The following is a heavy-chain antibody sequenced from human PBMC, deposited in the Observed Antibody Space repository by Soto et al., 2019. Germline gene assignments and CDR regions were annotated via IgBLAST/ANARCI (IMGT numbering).Heavy chain of an antibody. CDR3: ARDPITIFGVSMRDYYYGMDV. Sequence: GASVKVSCKASGGTFSSYAISWVRQAPGQGLEWMGGIIPIFGTANYAQKFQGRATITADESTSTAYMELSSLRSEDTAVYYCARDPITIFGVSMRDYYYGMDVWGQGTTVTVSS. CDR2: IIPIFGTA. J-gene: IGHJ6*02. CDR1: GGTFSSYA. V-gene: IGHV1-69*13. D-gene: IGHD3-3*01.